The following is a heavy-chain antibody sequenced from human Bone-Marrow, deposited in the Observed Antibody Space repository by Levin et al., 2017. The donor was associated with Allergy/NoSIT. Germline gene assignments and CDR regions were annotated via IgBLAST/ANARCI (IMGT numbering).Heavy chain of an antibody. CDR2: IIPIFGTA. J-gene: IGHJ6*02. V-gene: IGHV1-69*13. D-gene: IGHD3-3*01. CDR3: ARSSITIFGVVIIRRYYYYYGMDV. CDR1: GGTFSSYA. Sequence: SVKVSCKASGGTFSSYAISWVRQAPGQGLEWMGGIIPIFGTANYAQKFQGRVTITADESTSTAYMELSSLRSEDTAVYYCARSSITIFGVVIIRRYYYYYGMDVWGQGTTVTVSS.